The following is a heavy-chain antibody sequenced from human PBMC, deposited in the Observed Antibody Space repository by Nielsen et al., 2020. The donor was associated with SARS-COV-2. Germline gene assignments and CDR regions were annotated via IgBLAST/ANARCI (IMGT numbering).Heavy chain of an antibody. CDR1: GFTFRIYG. Sequence: GESLKISCAASGFTFRIYGMHWVRQAPGRGLEWVAVITYDGSNKYYAESVKGRFTVSRDNSKNTLFLQMNSLKPEDSAVYYCARDNARRLWSRGRYFDYWGQGTLVTVSS. J-gene: IGHJ4*02. CDR3: ARDNARRLWSRGRYFDY. CDR2: ITYDGSNK. V-gene: IGHV3-30*03. D-gene: IGHD3-10*01.